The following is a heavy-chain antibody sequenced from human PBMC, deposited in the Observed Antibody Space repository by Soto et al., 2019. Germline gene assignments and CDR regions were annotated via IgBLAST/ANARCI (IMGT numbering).Heavy chain of an antibody. Sequence: EGSLRLSCAAPGFSFSTYNMNWVRQAPGKGLEWVSSIDASSTHIYYADSVKGRFTISRDNGKSSLYLQMDSLRAEDTALYYCVRQQYDFLVDPWGQGTLVTV. J-gene: IGHJ5*02. CDR3: VRQQYDFLVDP. D-gene: IGHD3-16*01. CDR2: IDASSTHI. CDR1: GFSFSTYN. V-gene: IGHV3-21*01.